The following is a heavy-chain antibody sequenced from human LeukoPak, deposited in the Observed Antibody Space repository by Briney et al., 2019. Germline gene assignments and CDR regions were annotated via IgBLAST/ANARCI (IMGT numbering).Heavy chain of an antibody. J-gene: IGHJ4*02. CDR1: GFTFSGSW. V-gene: IGHV3-7*01. CDR3: VLGYSYGYLFDY. CDR2: INQNGNEK. D-gene: IGHD5-18*01. Sequence: GGSLRLSCAASGFTFSGSWMGWVRQAPGKGLEWVAIINQNGNEKYYVDSVRGRSTISRDNAKNSLFFQMNSLRAEDTAVYFCVLGYSYGYLFDYWGQGTLVTVAS.